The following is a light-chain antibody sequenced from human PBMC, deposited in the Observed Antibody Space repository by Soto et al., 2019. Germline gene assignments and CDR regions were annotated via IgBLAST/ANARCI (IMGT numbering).Light chain of an antibody. Sequence: IQMTQSPSTLSASVGDRVTITCRASQSISSWLAWYQQKPGKAPKLLIYKASSLESGVPSRFSGNGSGTEFTLTISSLQPDDFATYYCQQYNSYWTFGQGTKVEIK. CDR1: QSISSW. CDR3: QQYNSYWT. J-gene: IGKJ1*01. CDR2: KAS. V-gene: IGKV1-5*03.